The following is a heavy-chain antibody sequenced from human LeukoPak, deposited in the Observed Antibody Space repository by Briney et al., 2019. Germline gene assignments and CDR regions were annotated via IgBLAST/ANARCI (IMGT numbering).Heavy chain of an antibody. CDR3: ARGRYCSSSSCYQIYYYYMDV. CDR1: GYTFTSYG. Sequence: GASVKVSCKASGYTFTSYGISWVRQAPGQGLEWMGWISAYNGNTIYAQKLQGRVTMTTDTSTSTAYMELRSLRSDDTAVYYCARGRYCSSSSCYQIYYYYMDVWGKGTTVTVSS. D-gene: IGHD2-2*01. V-gene: IGHV1-18*01. J-gene: IGHJ6*03. CDR2: ISAYNGNT.